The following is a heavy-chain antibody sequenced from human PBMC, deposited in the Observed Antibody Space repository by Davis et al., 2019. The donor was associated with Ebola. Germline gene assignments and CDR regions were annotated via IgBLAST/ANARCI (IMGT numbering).Heavy chain of an antibody. J-gene: IGHJ4*02. CDR3: AREAALTLGAFDY. CDR1: GYIFSNYD. D-gene: IGHD6-13*01. Sequence: ASVKVSCKASGYIFSNYDTNWVRQASGQGLEWMGWMNPYSGNTGYAQKFQGRVTMTRNTSISTAYMELSSLRSEDTAVYYCAREAALTLGAFDYWGQGTLVTVSS. V-gene: IGHV1-8*01. CDR2: MNPYSGNT.